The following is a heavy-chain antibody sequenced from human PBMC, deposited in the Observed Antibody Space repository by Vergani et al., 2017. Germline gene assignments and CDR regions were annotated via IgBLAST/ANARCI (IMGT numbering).Heavy chain of an antibody. Sequence: EVQLVESGGGLVKPGGSLRLSCAASGSTFSSYSMNWVRQAPGKGLEWVSSISSSSSYIYYADSVKGRFTISRDNAKNSLYLQMNSLRAEDTAVYYCARDFFPGLGVPDAFDIWGQGTMVTVSS. CDR1: GSTFSSYS. CDR3: ARDFFPGLGVPDAFDI. D-gene: IGHD2-8*02. V-gene: IGHV3-21*01. CDR2: ISSSSSYI. J-gene: IGHJ3*02.